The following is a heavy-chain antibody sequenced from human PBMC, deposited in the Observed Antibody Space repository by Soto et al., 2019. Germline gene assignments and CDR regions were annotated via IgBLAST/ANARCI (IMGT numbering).Heavy chain of an antibody. CDR1: GFSFSTHN. J-gene: IGHJ3*02. CDR3: ARGAGVPAATQDAFDI. Sequence: GGSLRLSCTASGFSFSTHNMSWVRQAPGKGLEWVSSISSGGTTTFYAASVEGRFTISRDKSKNTLYLQMNSLGADDTAVYYCARGAGVPAATQDAFDIWGQGTMVTVSS. D-gene: IGHD2-2*01. V-gene: IGHV3-23*01. CDR2: ISSGGTTT.